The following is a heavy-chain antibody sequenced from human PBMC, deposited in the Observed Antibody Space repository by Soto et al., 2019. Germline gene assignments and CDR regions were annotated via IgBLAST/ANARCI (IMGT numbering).Heavy chain of an antibody. D-gene: IGHD3-3*01. CDR2: IYHSGST. V-gene: IGHV4-30-2*01. CDR3: ARSSPFYNAFDI. CDR1: GGSISSGGYS. J-gene: IGHJ3*02. Sequence: PSETLSLTCAVSGGSISSGGYSWSWIRQPPGKGLEWIGYIYHSGSTHYNPSLKSRVTISVDRSKNQFSLKLSSVTAADTAVYYCARSSPFYNAFDIWGQGTMVTVSS.